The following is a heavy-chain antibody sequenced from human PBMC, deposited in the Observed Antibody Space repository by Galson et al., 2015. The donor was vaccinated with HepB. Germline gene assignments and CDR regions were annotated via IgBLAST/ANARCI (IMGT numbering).Heavy chain of an antibody. CDR1: GYSFTSCW. CDR2: IYPGDSDT. J-gene: IGHJ3*02. V-gene: IGHV5-51*01. D-gene: IGHD6-19*01. CDR3: ASVIAVAGKGPYAFDI. Sequence: QSGAEVKKPGESLKISCKGSGYSFTSCWIGWVRQMPGKGLEWMGIIYPGDSDTRYSPSFQGQVTISADKSISTAYLQWSSLKASDTAIYYCASVIAVAGKGPYAFDIWGQGTMVTVSS.